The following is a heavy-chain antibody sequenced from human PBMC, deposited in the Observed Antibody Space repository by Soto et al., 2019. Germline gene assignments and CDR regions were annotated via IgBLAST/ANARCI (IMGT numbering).Heavy chain of an antibody. Sequence: HGGSLRLSCAASGFTFSSYAMSWVRQAPGKGLEWVSAISGFGGSTYYADSVKGRFTISRDNSKNTLYLQMNSLGAEDTASYYCAILSTSDGRPYSFDCWGQGTLVTVSS. CDR1: GFTFSSYA. J-gene: IGHJ4*02. CDR2: ISGFGGST. D-gene: IGHD1-1*01. CDR3: AILSTSDGRPYSFDC. V-gene: IGHV3-23*01.